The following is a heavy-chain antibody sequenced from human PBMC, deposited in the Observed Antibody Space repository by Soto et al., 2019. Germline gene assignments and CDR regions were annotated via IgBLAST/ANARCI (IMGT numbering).Heavy chain of an antibody. CDR3: ASEPQNEALGIFTGYAHQRGEHYYYGMDV. CDR1: GYTFTSYG. CDR2: ISAYNGNT. V-gene: IGHV1-18*01. J-gene: IGHJ6*02. Sequence: VASVKVSCKASGYTFTSYGISWVRQAPGQGLEWMGWISAYNGNTNYAQKLQGRVTMTTDTSTSTAYMELSRLRSDDTAVYYCASEPQNEALGIFTGYAHQRGEHYYYGMDVWGQGTTVTVSS. D-gene: IGHD3-9*01.